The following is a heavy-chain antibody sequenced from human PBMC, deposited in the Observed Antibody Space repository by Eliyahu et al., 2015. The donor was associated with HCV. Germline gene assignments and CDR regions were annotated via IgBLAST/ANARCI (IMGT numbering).Heavy chain of an antibody. CDR3: ARWNGDYSAFDY. D-gene: IGHD4-17*01. J-gene: IGHJ4*02. Sequence: QVQLVEPGGXXVQPGTSLKISCAAXGXTFRGHGMHWVRQAPGKGLEWVANVWYDGYNKYYGDSVKGRFTISRDDSKNTVYLQMNSLRAEDTGVYFCARWNGDYSAFDYWGQGALVTVSS. V-gene: IGHV3-33*01. CDR1: GXTFRGHG. CDR2: VWYDGYNK.